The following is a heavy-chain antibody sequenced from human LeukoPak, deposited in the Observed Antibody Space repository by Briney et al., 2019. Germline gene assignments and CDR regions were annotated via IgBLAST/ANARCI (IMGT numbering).Heavy chain of an antibody. V-gene: IGHV3-73*01. CDR1: GFTFSGSG. CDR2: IRSKANSYAT. CDR3: TRRYCSSTSCYDY. D-gene: IGHD2-2*01. Sequence: GGSLRLSCAASGFTFSGSGMHWVRQASGKGLEWVGRIRSKANSYATAYAASVKGRFTISRDDSKNTAYLQMNSLKTEDTAVYYCTRRYCSSTSCYDYWGQGTLVTVSS. J-gene: IGHJ4*02.